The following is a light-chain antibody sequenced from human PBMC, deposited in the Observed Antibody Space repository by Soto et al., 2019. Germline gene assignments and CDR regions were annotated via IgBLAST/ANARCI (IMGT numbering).Light chain of an antibody. CDR3: AAWDTNLGGPA. V-gene: IGLV1-47*03. J-gene: IGLJ2*01. CDR1: NSNIGSKY. CDR2: RNN. Sequence: QSVLTQPPSASGTPGQRVSISCSGSNSNIGSKYVYWYQQLPGTAPKLLMYRNNQRPSGVPDRFSGSKSGTSASLAISGLWSEDEADYYCAAWDTNLGGPAFGGGTKLTVL.